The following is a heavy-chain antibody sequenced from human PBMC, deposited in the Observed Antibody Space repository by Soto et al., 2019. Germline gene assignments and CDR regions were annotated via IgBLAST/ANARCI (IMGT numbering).Heavy chain of an antibody. CDR3: ARAEGTTGTIGWDYYGMDV. J-gene: IGHJ6*02. CDR1: GGSISSYY. CDR2: IYYSGST. D-gene: IGHD1-1*01. V-gene: IGHV4-59*01. Sequence: ETLSLTCTVSGGSISSYYWSWIRQPPGKGLEWIGYIYYSGSTNYNPSLKSRVTISVDTSKNQFSLKLSSVTAADTAVYYCARAEGTTGTIGWDYYGMDVWGQGTTVTVSS.